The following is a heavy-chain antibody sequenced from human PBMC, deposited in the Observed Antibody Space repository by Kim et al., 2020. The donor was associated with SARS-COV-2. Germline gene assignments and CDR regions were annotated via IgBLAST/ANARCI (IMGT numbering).Heavy chain of an antibody. CDR2: IWYDGSNK. CDR3: ARADIVVVTATFDY. V-gene: IGHV3-33*01. Sequence: GGSLRLSCVASGFTFSNYGMHWVRQAPGKGLEWVAVIWYDGSNKYYVDSVKGRFTISRDISKNTLYLQMSSLRAEDTAIYYCARADIVVVTATFDYWGQGTLVTVSS. CDR1: GFTFSNYG. D-gene: IGHD2-21*02. J-gene: IGHJ4*02.